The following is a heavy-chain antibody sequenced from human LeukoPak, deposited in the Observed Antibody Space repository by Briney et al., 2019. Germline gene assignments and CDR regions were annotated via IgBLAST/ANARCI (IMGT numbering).Heavy chain of an antibody. CDR2: IYTSGST. Sequence: SETLSLTCTVSGGSISSYYWSWIRQPAGKGLEWIGRIYTSGSTNYNPSLKSRVTMSVDTSKNQFSLKLSSVTAADTAVYYCARGVVVPAATPYNWFDPWGQGTLVTVSS. CDR1: GGSISSYY. J-gene: IGHJ5*02. D-gene: IGHD2-2*01. CDR3: ARGVVVPAATPYNWFDP. V-gene: IGHV4-4*07.